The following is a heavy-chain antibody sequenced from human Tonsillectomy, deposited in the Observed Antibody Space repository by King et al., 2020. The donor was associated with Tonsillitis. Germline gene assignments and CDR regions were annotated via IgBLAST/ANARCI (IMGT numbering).Heavy chain of an antibody. CDR3: ARDGSLRWLGKYYFDY. D-gene: IGHD6-19*01. V-gene: IGHV4-38-2*02. CDR1: GYSISSGYY. J-gene: IGHJ4*02. Sequence: VQLQESGPGLVKPSETLSLTCAVSGYSISSGYYWGWIRQPPGKGLEWIGSIYHSGSTYSNPPLNSRVTISLDTSKNQFSLKLSSVTAADTAVDYGARDGSLRWLGKYYFDYWGQGTLVAVSS. CDR2: IYHSGST.